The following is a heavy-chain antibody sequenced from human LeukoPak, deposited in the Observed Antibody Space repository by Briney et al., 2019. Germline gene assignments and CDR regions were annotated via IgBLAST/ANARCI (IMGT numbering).Heavy chain of an antibody. D-gene: IGHD1-14*01. CDR1: GYSISSGYY. J-gene: IGHJ4*02. CDR3: ARNPRIRPFLFDY. V-gene: IGHV4-38-2*01. Sequence: SETLSLTCAVSGYSISSGYYWGWIRQPPGKGLEWIGSIYHSGSTYYNPSLKSRVTISVDTSKNQFSLKLSSVTAADTAVYYCARNPRIRPFLFDYWGQGTLVTVSS. CDR2: IYHSGST.